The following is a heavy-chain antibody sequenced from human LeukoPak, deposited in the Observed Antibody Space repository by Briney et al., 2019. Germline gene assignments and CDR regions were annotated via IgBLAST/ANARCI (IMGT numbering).Heavy chain of an antibody. Sequence: GGSLRLSCAASGFIFSSSWMNWGRQAPGKGLGWVSGISNDGSITNYADSVKGRITISRDNAKKTLYLQMNSLRAEDTAVYYCAKTSSGYSSDVFDIWGQGTLVAVSS. J-gene: IGHJ3*02. CDR2: ISNDGSIT. CDR1: GFIFSSSW. D-gene: IGHD3-22*01. CDR3: AKTSSGYSSDVFDI. V-gene: IGHV3-74*01.